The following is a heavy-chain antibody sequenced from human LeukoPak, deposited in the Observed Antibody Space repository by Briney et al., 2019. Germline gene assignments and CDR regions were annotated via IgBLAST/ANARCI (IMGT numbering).Heavy chain of an antibody. Sequence: ETLSLTCTVSGGSISSYYRSWVRQAPGKGLEWVSVIFSSGPTYYAASVKGRFTISRDTSKNTLYLQMNSLRAEDTAVYYCARDRCDSCYYFDYWGQGTLVTVSS. D-gene: IGHD2-15*01. J-gene: IGHJ4*02. CDR1: GGSISSYY. V-gene: IGHV3-53*01. CDR2: IFSSGPT. CDR3: ARDRCDSCYYFDY.